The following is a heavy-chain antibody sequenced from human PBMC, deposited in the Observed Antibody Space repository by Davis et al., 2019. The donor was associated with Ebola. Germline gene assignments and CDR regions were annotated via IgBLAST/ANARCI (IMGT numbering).Heavy chain of an antibody. CDR3: AREVSRGAVAGVFFDY. Sequence: AASAKVSCKASGYTFTGYTMHWVRQAPGQRLEWMGWINAGNGNTKYSQRFQGRVTMTSDTSASTAYMDLSSLRSEDTAVYYCAREVSRGAVAGVFFDYWGQGTLVTVSS. J-gene: IGHJ4*02. V-gene: IGHV1-3*01. D-gene: IGHD6-19*01. CDR2: INAGNGNT. CDR1: GYTFTGYT.